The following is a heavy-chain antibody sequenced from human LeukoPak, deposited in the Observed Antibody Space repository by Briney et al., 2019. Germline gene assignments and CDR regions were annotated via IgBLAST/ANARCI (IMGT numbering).Heavy chain of an antibody. CDR1: GLTVSSNY. Sequence: GGSLRLSCAASGLTVSSNYMSWVRQAPGKGLEWVSVIYSGGSTYYADSVKGRFTISRDNSKNTPYLQMNSLRAEDTAVYYCARGRGGLYGMDVWGQGTTVTVSS. J-gene: IGHJ6*02. CDR3: ARGRGGLYGMDV. CDR2: IYSGGST. D-gene: IGHD3-16*01. V-gene: IGHV3-53*01.